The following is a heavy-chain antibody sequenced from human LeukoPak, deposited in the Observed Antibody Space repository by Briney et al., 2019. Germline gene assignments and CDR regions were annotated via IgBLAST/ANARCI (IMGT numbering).Heavy chain of an antibody. CDR2: INRDGSTT. CDR1: GFTFSNYW. Sequence: PGGSLRLSCAASGFTFSNYWVHWVRQAPGKGLVGVSRINRDGSTTKYADSVKGRFTVSRDNAKNTLNLQMNSLRAEDTAVYYCARDKKSGESSEIDYWGQGTLVTVSS. D-gene: IGHD3-10*01. J-gene: IGHJ4*02. V-gene: IGHV3-74*03. CDR3: ARDKKSGESSEIDY.